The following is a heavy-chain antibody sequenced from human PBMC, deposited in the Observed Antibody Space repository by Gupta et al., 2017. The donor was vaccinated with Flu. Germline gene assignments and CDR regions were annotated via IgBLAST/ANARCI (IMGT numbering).Heavy chain of an antibody. V-gene: IGHV1-2*06. CDR1: GSTFTAYW. CDR3: AGIAVTGTAGSFDI. J-gene: IGHJ3*02. D-gene: IGHD6-19*01. Sequence: QVQLVQSGAEVEKPGAAVKVSCKPSGSTFTAYWIHWVRQAPGQGLEWMGRINPNSGSTTYAQKCQGRVTMTRDTSISTAYMELTRVTSDDTAVYYCAGIAVTGTAGSFDIWGRGTMVTVSP. CDR2: INPNSGST.